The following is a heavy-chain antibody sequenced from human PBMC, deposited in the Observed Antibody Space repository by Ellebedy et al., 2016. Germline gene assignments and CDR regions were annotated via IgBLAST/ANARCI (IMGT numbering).Heavy chain of an antibody. CDR1: GGSISSYY. J-gene: IGHJ4*02. Sequence: SETLSLXXTVSGGSISSYYWSWIRQPPGKGLEWIGYIYYSGSTYYNPSLKSRVTISVDKSKNQFSLKLSSVTAADTAVYYCAREPRRQTLDYWGQGTLVTVSS. CDR2: IYYSGST. CDR3: AREPRRQTLDY. V-gene: IGHV4-59*12.